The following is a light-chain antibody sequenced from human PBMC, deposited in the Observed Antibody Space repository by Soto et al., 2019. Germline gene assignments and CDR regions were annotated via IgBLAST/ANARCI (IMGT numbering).Light chain of an antibody. J-gene: IGKJ3*01. CDR1: QSVSSSY. Sequence: EIVLTQSPGTLSLSPGEGATLSCRASQSVSSSYLAWYQQKPGQAPRLLIYGASSRATAIPDRFSGSGSGTDFTLTISRLEPEDFAVYYCQQYGSSLFTLGPGTKVDIK. V-gene: IGKV3-20*01. CDR2: GAS. CDR3: QQYGSSLFT.